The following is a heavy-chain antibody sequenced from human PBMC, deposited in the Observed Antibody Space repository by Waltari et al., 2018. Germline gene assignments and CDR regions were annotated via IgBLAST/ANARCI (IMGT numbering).Heavy chain of an antibody. Sequence: QLQLQESGPGLVKPSETLSLTCTVPGGSIPSSIHYWGWIRQPPGQGLEWIATVDYTGTTYYNPSLKSRVTVSVDTSKNQFSLKLSSVSAADTAVYYCARHLSGSGTYNSPVTLFDYWGQGTLVTVSS. D-gene: IGHD3-10*01. CDR1: GGSIPSSIHY. CDR3: ARHLSGSGTYNSPVTLFDY. J-gene: IGHJ4*02. CDR2: VDYTGTT. V-gene: IGHV4-39*01.